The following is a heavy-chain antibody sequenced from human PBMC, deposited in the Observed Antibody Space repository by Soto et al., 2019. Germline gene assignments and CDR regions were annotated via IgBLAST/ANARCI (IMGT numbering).Heavy chain of an antibody. Sequence: ASVKVSCKASGYTFTSYGISWVRQAPGQGLEWMGWISAYNGNTNYAQKLQGRVTMTTDTSTSTAYMELRSLRSDDTAVYYCARDRRNLKGSYFDYWVQGTLVTVSS. V-gene: IGHV1-18*01. D-gene: IGHD6-6*01. J-gene: IGHJ4*02. CDR1: GYTFTSYG. CDR2: ISAYNGNT. CDR3: ARDRRNLKGSYFDY.